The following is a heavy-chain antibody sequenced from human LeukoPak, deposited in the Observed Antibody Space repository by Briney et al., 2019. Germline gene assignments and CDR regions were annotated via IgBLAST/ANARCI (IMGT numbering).Heavy chain of an antibody. J-gene: IGHJ4*02. CDR3: ARGAYRGVDY. V-gene: IGHV3-7*01. CDR1: GFTFSGSW. D-gene: IGHD3-10*01. Sequence: GGSLRLSCAASGFTFSGSWMSWVRQAPGQGLECVANINQDGSEEYYMDPVKGRFTISRDNVKHSLYLQMNSLTAEDTAFYFCARGAYRGVDYWGQGTLVTVSS. CDR2: INQDGSEE.